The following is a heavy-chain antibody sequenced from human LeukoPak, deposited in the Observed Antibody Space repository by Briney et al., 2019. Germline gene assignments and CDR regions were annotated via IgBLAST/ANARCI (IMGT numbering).Heavy chain of an antibody. CDR3: ARALKAFDC. J-gene: IGHJ4*02. Sequence: GGSLRLSCAASGGTFSSYNMHWVRQAPGKGLEWVSSISSGGHYIYYADSMKGRFTISRDNAKNSLYLQVNSLRAEDTAVYYCARALKAFDCWGQGTLVTVSS. V-gene: IGHV3-21*01. CDR2: ISSGGHYI. CDR1: GGTFSSYN.